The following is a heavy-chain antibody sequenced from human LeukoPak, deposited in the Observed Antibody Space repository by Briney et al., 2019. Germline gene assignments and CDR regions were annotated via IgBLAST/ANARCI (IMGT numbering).Heavy chain of an antibody. CDR1: GYNFSNYW. V-gene: IGHV5-51*01. Sequence: GESLKISCKGSGYNFSNYWIGWVRHLPGRGLEWMGTIFPDDSDTRYSPSFRGQVTMSADRSINTAYLQWSSLKASDTAMYYCARSPAAGLYYYYGMDVWGQGTTVTVSS. D-gene: IGHD6-13*01. CDR3: ARSPAAGLYYYYGMDV. CDR2: IFPDDSDT. J-gene: IGHJ6*02.